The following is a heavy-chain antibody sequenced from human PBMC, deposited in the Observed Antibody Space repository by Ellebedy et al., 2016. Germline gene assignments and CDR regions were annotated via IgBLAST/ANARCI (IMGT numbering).Heavy chain of an antibody. Sequence: GGSLRLSCTASGLIFSSYALSWVRQAPGKGLEWVSVIYSGGNTFYADSVKGRFTISRDNSKNTLYLQMNSLRAEDTAMYYCGRLSRWSISSWGQGSLVTVSP. CDR1: GLIFSSYA. V-gene: IGHV3-53*01. D-gene: IGHD4-23*01. CDR3: GRLSRWSISS. J-gene: IGHJ5*02. CDR2: IYSGGNT.